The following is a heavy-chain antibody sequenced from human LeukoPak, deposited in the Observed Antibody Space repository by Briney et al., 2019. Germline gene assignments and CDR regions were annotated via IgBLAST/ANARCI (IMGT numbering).Heavy chain of an antibody. J-gene: IGHJ4*02. Sequence: GASVKVSCKASGGTFSSYAISWVRQAPGQGLEWMGRIIPILGIANYAQKLQGRVTITADKSTSTAYMELSSLRSEDTAVYYCARGDSSGYLPPDYWGQGTLVTVSS. CDR1: GGTFSSYA. V-gene: IGHV1-69*04. CDR3: ARGDSSGYLPPDY. D-gene: IGHD3-22*01. CDR2: IIPILGIA.